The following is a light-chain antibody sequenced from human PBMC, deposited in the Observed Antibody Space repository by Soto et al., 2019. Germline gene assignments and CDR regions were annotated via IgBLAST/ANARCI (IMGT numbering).Light chain of an antibody. CDR2: DAS. Sequence: DIQMTQSPSTLSASVGDRVTITCRASQSISSWLAWYQQKPGKAPKLLIYDASNLESGVPSRFSGSGSATEFTLPISSLHPDDFATYYCQQYNSYPITLGQGTRLEIK. V-gene: IGKV1-5*01. CDR1: QSISSW. CDR3: QQYNSYPIT. J-gene: IGKJ5*01.